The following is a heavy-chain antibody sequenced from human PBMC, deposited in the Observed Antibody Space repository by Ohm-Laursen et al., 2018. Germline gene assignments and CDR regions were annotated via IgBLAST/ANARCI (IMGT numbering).Heavy chain of an antibody. CDR2: MYHSGSA. Sequence: PPGTLSLTCAVSGYSVSNTYYWGWIRQPPGKGLEWIGSMYHSGSAFYNPSLKSPVAISVDTSKNQFSLKLSSVTAADTAVYYCARVDSSDWTFDYWGQGTLVTVSS. D-gene: IGHD3-22*01. CDR3: ARVDSSDWTFDY. CDR1: GYSVSNTYY. J-gene: IGHJ4*02. V-gene: IGHV4-38-2*01.